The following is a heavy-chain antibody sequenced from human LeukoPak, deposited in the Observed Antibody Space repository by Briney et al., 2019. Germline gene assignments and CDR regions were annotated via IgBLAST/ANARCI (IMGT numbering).Heavy chain of an antibody. CDR1: GFTVSSNY. Sequence: PGGSLRLSCAASGFTVSSNYMSWVRQAPGKGLEWVSVIYSGGSTYYADSVKGRFTISRDNSKNTLYLQMNSLRAEDTAVYYCARDSSPHYYGSGSRYYGMDVWGQGTTVTVSS. J-gene: IGHJ6*02. D-gene: IGHD3-10*01. CDR2: IYSGGST. V-gene: IGHV3-53*01. CDR3: ARDSSPHYYGSGSRYYGMDV.